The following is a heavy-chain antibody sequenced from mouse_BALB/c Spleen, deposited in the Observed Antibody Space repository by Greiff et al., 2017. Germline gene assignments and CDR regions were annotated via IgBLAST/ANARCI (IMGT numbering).Heavy chain of an antibody. CDR2: ISSGSSTI. V-gene: IGHV5-17*02. Sequence: EVHLVESGGGLVQPGGSRKLSCAASGFTFSSFGMHWVRQAPEKGLEWVAYISSGSSTIYYADTLKGRSTISRGNPKNTLFLQMTSLKSEDTAMYYCARSYYLYYAMDYWGQGTSVTVSA. CDR1: GFTFSSFG. D-gene: IGHD1-1*02. CDR3: ARSYYLYYAMDY. J-gene: IGHJ4*01.